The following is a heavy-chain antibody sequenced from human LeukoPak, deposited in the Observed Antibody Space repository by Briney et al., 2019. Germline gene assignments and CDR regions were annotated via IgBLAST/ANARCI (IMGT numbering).Heavy chain of an antibody. Sequence: GGSLRLSCAASGFTFDTGWMNWFRQAPGKGLEWVGLIRTKTDGETTDNAAPVEGRFAISRDDSRNMLFLQMNSLKTEDTGVYYCTTGGPRRHWGQGTLVTVSS. CDR2: IRTKTDGETT. CDR3: TTGGPRRH. CDR1: GFTFDTGW. V-gene: IGHV3-15*01. D-gene: IGHD3-16*01. J-gene: IGHJ4*02.